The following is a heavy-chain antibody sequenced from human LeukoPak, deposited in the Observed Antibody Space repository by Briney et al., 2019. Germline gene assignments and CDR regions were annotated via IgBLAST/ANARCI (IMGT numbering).Heavy chain of an antibody. J-gene: IGHJ4*02. D-gene: IGHD3-10*01. Sequence: GGSLRLSCAVSGFIFSNHGMHWVRQAPGKGLEWLSVISYDGRKNYYADSVKGRFTISRDNSKNTLYLQMNSLRAEDTAVYYCARGRGDPHEYDYWGQGALVTVSS. CDR2: ISYDGRKN. V-gene: IGHV3-33*05. CDR1: GFIFSNHG. CDR3: ARGRGDPHEYDY.